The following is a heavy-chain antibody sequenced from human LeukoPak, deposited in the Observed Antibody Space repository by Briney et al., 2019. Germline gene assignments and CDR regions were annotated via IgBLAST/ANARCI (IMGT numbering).Heavy chain of an antibody. CDR3: ARDRSVDYFDY. Sequence: LSGGSLRLSCVASGFTFTSYGMHWVRQAPGKGLEWVALIRHDGNDKYYAETVKGRLTISRDNSKDTLYLQMDSLRVEDTAVYYCARDRSVDYFDYWGQGTVVTVSS. CDR2: IRHDGNDK. J-gene: IGHJ4*02. V-gene: IGHV3-30*02. CDR1: GFTFTSYG.